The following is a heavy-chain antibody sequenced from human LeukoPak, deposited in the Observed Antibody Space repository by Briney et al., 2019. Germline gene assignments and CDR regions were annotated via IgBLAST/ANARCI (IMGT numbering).Heavy chain of an antibody. J-gene: IGHJ4*02. D-gene: IGHD4-17*01. Sequence: SETLSLTCTVSGGSVSSSRYYWGWIRQPPGKGLEWIGSIFYSGTTYYNPSLKSRVTISIDTSKNQFSLKLSSVTAADTAVYYCAAPTTVTTPFDYWGQGTLVT. V-gene: IGHV4-39*01. CDR2: IFYSGTT. CDR3: AAPTTVTTPFDY. CDR1: GGSVSSSRYY.